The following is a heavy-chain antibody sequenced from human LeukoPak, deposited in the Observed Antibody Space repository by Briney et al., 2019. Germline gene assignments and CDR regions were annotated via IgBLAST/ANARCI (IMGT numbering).Heavy chain of an antibody. D-gene: IGHD3-22*01. J-gene: IGHJ5*01. V-gene: IGHV1-2*02. CDR3: ARSDGFSGYSSLGDS. CDR2: INPNSGDT. Sequence: ASVTVSCKASGYTFTGYYLHWLRQAPGQGPEWMGWINPNSGDTNYAQKFQGRVTMTRDTSISTAYMELSRLKSDDTAVYYCARSDGFSGYSSLGDSWGQGTLVTDSS. CDR1: GYTFTGYY.